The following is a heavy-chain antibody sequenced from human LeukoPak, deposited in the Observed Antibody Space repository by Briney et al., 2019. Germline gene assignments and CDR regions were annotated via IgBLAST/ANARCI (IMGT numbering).Heavy chain of an antibody. CDR3: TTRRQDGC. J-gene: IGHJ4*02. Sequence: GGSLRLSCVGSGFTFSDAWISWVRQAPGKGLEWAGRIKSKIDGGTIDYAAPVKGRFTISRDDSRNTLYLQMNSLKTEDTAVYYCTTRRQDGCWGQGTLVTVS. D-gene: IGHD6-25*01. CDR1: GFTFSDAW. CDR2: IKSKIDGGTI. V-gene: IGHV3-15*01.